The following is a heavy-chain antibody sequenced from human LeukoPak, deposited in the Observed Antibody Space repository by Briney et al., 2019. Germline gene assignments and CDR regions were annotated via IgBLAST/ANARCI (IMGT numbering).Heavy chain of an antibody. Sequence: GASLQISCKGSGYSFTSYWIGWVRRMPGKGLEWMGIIYPGDSDTRYSPSFQGQVTISADKSISTAYLQWSSLKASDTAMYYCARHRGIAVANDAFDIWGQGTMVTVSS. CDR2: IYPGDSDT. V-gene: IGHV5-51*01. D-gene: IGHD6-19*01. CDR3: ARHRGIAVANDAFDI. CDR1: GYSFTSYW. J-gene: IGHJ3*02.